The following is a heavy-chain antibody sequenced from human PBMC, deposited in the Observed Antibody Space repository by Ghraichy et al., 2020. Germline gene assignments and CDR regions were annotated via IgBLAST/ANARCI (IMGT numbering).Heavy chain of an antibody. CDR3: ARDGIKAQTTRYYYGMDV. CDR2: ISSSSSYI. J-gene: IGHJ6*02. CDR1: GFTFSSYS. Sequence: GGSLRLSCAASGFTFSSYSMNWVRQAPGKGLEWVSSISSSSSYIYYADSVKGRFTISRDNAKNSLYLQMNSLRAEDTAVYYCARDGIKAQTTRYYYGMDVWGQGTTVTVSS. V-gene: IGHV3-21*01. D-gene: IGHD4-17*01.